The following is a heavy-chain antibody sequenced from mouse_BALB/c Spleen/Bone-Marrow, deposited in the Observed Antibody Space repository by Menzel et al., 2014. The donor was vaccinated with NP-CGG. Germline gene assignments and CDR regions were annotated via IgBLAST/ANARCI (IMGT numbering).Heavy chain of an antibody. V-gene: IGHV14-3*02. Sequence: EVMLVESGAELVKPGASVKLPCTASGFNIKDTYMHWVKQRPEQGLEWIGRIDPANGNTKYDPKFQGKATITADTSSNTAYLQLSSLTSEDTAVYYCARWLPLAYWGQGTLVTVSA. CDR2: IDPANGNT. D-gene: IGHD2-2*01. CDR3: ARWLPLAY. J-gene: IGHJ3*01. CDR1: GFNIKDTY.